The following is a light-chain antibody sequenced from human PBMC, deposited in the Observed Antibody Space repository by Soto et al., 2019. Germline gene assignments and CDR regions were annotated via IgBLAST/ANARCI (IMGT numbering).Light chain of an antibody. V-gene: IGKV3-20*01. CDR1: QSVSSSF. J-gene: IGKJ4*01. CDR3: QQYGSSPLT. CDR2: GAS. Sequence: DIVLTQSPGTLSLSPGERATLSCRASQSVSSSFLAWYQQKPGQAPRLLIYGASSRATGIPDRFSGSGSGTDFTLTISRLEPEDSALYYCQQYGSSPLTFGGGTKVEIK.